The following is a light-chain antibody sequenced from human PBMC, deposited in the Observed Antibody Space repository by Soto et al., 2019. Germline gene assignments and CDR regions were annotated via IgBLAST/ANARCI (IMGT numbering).Light chain of an antibody. CDR1: QGISSY. V-gene: IGKV1-5*03. CDR2: KAS. CDR3: QQYSTYPIT. J-gene: IGKJ5*01. Sequence: DIQLTQSPSSLSASVGYVVTITCRVSQGISSYLNWYRQKPGKVPKLLIYKASNLESGLPSRFTGSGSGTEFTLTISSLQSDDFATYYCQQYSTYPITFGQGTRLEIK.